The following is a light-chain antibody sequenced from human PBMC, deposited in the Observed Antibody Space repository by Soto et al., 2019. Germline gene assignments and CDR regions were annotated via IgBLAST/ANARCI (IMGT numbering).Light chain of an antibody. J-gene: IGLJ1*01. CDR1: SSDVGGYNY. CDR2: EVS. Sequence: QSALTQPASVSGSPGQSITISCTGTSSDVGGYNYVSWYQQHPRKAPKLIIYEVSNRPSGVSNRFSGSKSGNTASLTISGLQAEDEADYYCNSYTSKSTGVFGTGTKLTV. V-gene: IGLV2-14*01. CDR3: NSYTSKSTGV.